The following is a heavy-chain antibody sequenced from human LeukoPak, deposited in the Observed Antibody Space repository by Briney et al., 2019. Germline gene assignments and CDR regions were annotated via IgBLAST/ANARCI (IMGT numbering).Heavy chain of an antibody. J-gene: IGHJ4*02. D-gene: IGHD3-3*01. CDR3: ARGPYYDFWSGRRGENDY. V-gene: IGHV4-34*01. CDR2: INHSGST. CDR1: GGSFSGYY. Sequence: SETLSLTCAVYGGSFSGYYWSWIRQPPGKGLEWIGEINHSGSTNYNPSLKSRVTISVDTPKNQFSLKLSSVTAADTAVYYRARGPYYDFWSGRRGENDYWGQGTLVTVSS.